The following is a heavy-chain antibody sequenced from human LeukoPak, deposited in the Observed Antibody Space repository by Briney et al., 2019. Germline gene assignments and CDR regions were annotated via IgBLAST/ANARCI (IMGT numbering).Heavy chain of an antibody. CDR1: GYSFTSYW. D-gene: IGHD3-10*01. V-gene: IGHV5-51*01. CDR2: IYPGDSDT. J-gene: IGHJ4*02. Sequence: GESLKISCKGSGYSFTSYWIGWVRQMPGKGLEWMGIIYPGDSDTRYSPSFQGQVTISADKSISPAYLQWSSLKASDTAMYYCARQSQYYYGSGSYPFDYWGQGTLVTVSS. CDR3: ARQSQYYYGSGSYPFDY.